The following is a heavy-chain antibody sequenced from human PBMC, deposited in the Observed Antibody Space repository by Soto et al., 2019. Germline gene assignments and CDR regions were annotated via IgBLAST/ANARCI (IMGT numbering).Heavy chain of an antibody. CDR3: ARESRWYSSGWFLMDV. Sequence: SVKVSCKASGGTFSSYAISWVRQAPGQGLEWMGGIIPIFGTANYAQKFQGRVTITADESTSTAYMELSSLRSEDTAVYYCARESRWYSSGWFLMDVWGQGTTVTVSS. V-gene: IGHV1-69*13. CDR1: GGTFSSYA. J-gene: IGHJ6*02. CDR2: IIPIFGTA. D-gene: IGHD6-19*01.